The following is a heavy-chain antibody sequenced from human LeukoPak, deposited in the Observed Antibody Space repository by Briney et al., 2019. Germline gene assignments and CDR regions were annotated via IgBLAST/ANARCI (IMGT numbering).Heavy chain of an antibody. CDR2: ISAYNGNT. CDR3: ARDSPNGESLYYGMDV. CDR1: GYTFTSYG. D-gene: IGHD3-10*01. Sequence: ASVKVASKASGYTFTSYGISWVRQAPGQGLEWMGWISAYNGNTNYAQKLQGRVTMTTDTSTSTAYMELRSLRSDDTAVYYCARDSPNGESLYYGMDVWGQGTTVTVSS. V-gene: IGHV1-18*01. J-gene: IGHJ6*02.